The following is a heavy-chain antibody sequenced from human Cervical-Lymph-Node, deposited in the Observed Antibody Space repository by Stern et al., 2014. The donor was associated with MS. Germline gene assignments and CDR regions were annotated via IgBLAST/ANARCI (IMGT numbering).Heavy chain of an antibody. J-gene: IGHJ4*02. Sequence: QVQLQESGPGLVKPSETLSLTCSVSGGSISSSDYYWGWIRQPPGKGLEWIGSILYSGSTYFNPSLKSRVTISVDTSSNQFSLRLNSVNAADTAVYYCATSRDYYDYSGTFDSWGQGTLVTVSS. CDR1: GGSISSSDYY. CDR3: ATSRDYYDYSGTFDS. D-gene: IGHD3-22*01. V-gene: IGHV4-39*01. CDR2: ILYSGST.